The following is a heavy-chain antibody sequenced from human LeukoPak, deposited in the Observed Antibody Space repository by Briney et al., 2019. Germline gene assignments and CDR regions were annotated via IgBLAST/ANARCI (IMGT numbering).Heavy chain of an antibody. CDR3: ASPEYDFWSGYVL. J-gene: IGHJ4*01. D-gene: IGHD3-3*01. V-gene: IGHV3-74*01. Sequence: GGSLRLSCAASGFTFSSYWMHWVRQAPGKGLVWVSRVNTDESRTNYADSVKGRFTISRDNAKNTVYLQMNSLRAEDTAVYYCASPEYDFWSGYVLWGHGTLVTVSS. CDR1: GFTFSSYW. CDR2: VNTDESRT.